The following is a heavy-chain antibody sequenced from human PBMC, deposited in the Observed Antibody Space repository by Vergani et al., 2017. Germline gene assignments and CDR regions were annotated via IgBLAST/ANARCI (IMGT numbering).Heavy chain of an antibody. CDR2: ISYDGSNK. CDR3: ARGQYSSSWYYYYYYYMDV. V-gene: IGHV3-30-3*01. CDR1: GFTFSSYA. Sequence: QVQLVESGGGVVQPGRSLRLSCAASGFTFSSYAMHWVRQAPGKGLEWVAVISYDGSNKYYADSVKCRFTISRDNSKNTLYLQMNSLRAEDTAVYYCARGQYSSSWYYYYYYYMDVWGKGTTVTVSS. D-gene: IGHD6-13*01. J-gene: IGHJ6*03.